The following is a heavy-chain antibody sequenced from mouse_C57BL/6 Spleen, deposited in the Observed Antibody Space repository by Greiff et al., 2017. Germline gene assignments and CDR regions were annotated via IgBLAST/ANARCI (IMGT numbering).Heavy chain of an antibody. CDR2: IYPGSGST. CDR3: ARRFTTVVVPYAMDY. D-gene: IGHD1-1*01. CDR1: GYTFTSYW. V-gene: IGHV1-55*01. J-gene: IGHJ4*01. Sequence: VQLQQPGAELVKPGASVKMSCKASGYTFTSYWITWVKQRPGQGLEWIGDIYPGSGSTNYNEKFKSKATLTVDTSSSTAYMQLSSLTSEDSAVYYCARRFTTVVVPYAMDYWGQGTSVTVSS.